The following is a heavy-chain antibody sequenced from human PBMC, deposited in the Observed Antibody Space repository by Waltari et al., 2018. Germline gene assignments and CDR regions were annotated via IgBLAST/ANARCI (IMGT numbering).Heavy chain of an antibody. D-gene: IGHD2-21*01. Sequence: QLLESGGGFAQPGGSLRLPCQVSDFNFRTYALNWVRQAPGEGLGGVSTISGNGHSVYYADSSKGRFTISRDNSKNTVFLQMNSLRPEDTALYFCAKGVSLMVVIPQAFDYWGQGTLVTVSS. J-gene: IGHJ4*02. V-gene: IGHV3-23*01. CDR1: DFNFRTYA. CDR2: ISGNGHSV. CDR3: AKGVSLMVVIPQAFDY.